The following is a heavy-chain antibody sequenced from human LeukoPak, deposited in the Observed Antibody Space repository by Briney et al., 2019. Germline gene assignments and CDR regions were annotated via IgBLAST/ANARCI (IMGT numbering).Heavy chain of an antibody. D-gene: IGHD2-21*02. CDR3: ARGFSQHVVVVTAIGDY. Sequence: PGGSLRLSCAASGFTFSSYWLHWVRQAPGKGLVWVSRINSDGSSTSYADSVKGRFTISRDNAKNTLYLQMNSLRAEDTAVYYCARGFSQHVVVVTAIGDYWGQGTLVT. J-gene: IGHJ4*02. CDR2: INSDGSST. CDR1: GFTFSSYW. V-gene: IGHV3-74*01.